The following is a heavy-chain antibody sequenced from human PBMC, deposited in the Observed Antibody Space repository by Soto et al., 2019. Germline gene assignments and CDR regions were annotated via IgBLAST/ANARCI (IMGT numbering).Heavy chain of an antibody. CDR3: ASPRLRFLEWPSNDCMDL. J-gene: IGHJ6*02. Sequence: QVQLVESGGGVVQPGRSLRLSCAASGFTFSSYAMHWDRQAPGQGLEWVAVISYDGSNKYYADSVKGRFTISRDNAKNTLCLQMNNLRAEDTAVYHCASPRLRFLEWPSNDCMDLWGQGTTVTVSS. D-gene: IGHD3-3*01. CDR2: ISYDGSNK. CDR1: GFTFSSYA. V-gene: IGHV3-30-3*01.